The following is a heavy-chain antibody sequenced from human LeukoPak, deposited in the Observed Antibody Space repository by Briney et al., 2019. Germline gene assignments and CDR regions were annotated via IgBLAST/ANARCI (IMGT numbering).Heavy chain of an antibody. V-gene: IGHV1-46*01. J-gene: IGHJ3*02. D-gene: IGHD1-26*01. CDR1: GYSFTSYY. CDR3: ARDWIGGSGTAFDI. Sequence: ASVKVSCKASGYSFTSYYMHWVRQAPGQGLEWMGLINPSGSSTSYAQKFQGRLSLTRDMSTSTVYMELSSLRSEDTAVYYCARDWIGGSGTAFDIWGQGTMVTVSS. CDR2: INPSGSST.